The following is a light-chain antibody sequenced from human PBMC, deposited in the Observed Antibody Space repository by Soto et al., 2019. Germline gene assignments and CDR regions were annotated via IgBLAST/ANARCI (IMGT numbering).Light chain of an antibody. CDR2: DVT. Sequence: QSALTQPRSVSGSPGQSVTISCTGTSSDVGGYNYVSWYQQHHPGKAPKLIIYDVTKRPSGVPDRFSGSKSGNTASLTISGLQAEDEADYYCCSYAGIYTFVIFGGGTKVTVL. CDR1: SSDVGGYNY. J-gene: IGLJ2*01. CDR3: CSYAGIYTFVI. V-gene: IGLV2-11*01.